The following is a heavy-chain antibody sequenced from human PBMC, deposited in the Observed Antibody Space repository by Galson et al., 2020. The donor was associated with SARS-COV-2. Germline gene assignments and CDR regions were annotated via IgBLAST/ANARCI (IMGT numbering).Heavy chain of an antibody. D-gene: IGHD3-10*01. CDR2: ITYEGSTK. CDR1: GFTFISNG. J-gene: IGHJ4*02. Sequence: TGGPLRLPCAASGFTFISNGMHWFRQPPGKGLEWVPPITYEGSTKYYEDPVKGRFPIPRDNPKNTLYLQINSLRAEDTAVYYCENVGRPMGSGRYCGAPDYCGRGTRVTVSS. CDR3: ENVGRPMGSGRYCGAPDY. V-gene: IGHV3-30*18.